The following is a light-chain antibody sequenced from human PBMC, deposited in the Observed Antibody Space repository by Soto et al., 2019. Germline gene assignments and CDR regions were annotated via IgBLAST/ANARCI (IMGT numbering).Light chain of an antibody. Sequence: ESVLTQSPGILSLSPGDRATLSYRASQSVSSSYLAWYQQKPGQAPRLLIYGASSRATGIPDRFSGSGSGTDFTLTISRLEPEDFAVYYCQQYAGSPPWTFGQGTKVEIK. CDR3: QQYAGSPPWT. CDR2: GAS. J-gene: IGKJ1*01. CDR1: QSVSSSY. V-gene: IGKV3-20*01.